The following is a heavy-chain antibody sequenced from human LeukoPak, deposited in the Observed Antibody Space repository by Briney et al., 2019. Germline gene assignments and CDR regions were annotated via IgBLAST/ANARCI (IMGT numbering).Heavy chain of an antibody. J-gene: IGHJ4*02. D-gene: IGHD3-22*01. Sequence: GGSLRLSCVASGFTFNTYIINWVRQAPGRGLEWVSGISWNSGSIGYADSVKGRFTISRDNAKNSLYLQMNSLRAEDTALYYCATDSGYYYDSSGSKHRYFDYWGQGTLVTVSS. CDR3: ATDSGYYYDSSGSKHRYFDY. CDR2: ISWNSGSI. V-gene: IGHV3-9*01. CDR1: GFTFNTYI.